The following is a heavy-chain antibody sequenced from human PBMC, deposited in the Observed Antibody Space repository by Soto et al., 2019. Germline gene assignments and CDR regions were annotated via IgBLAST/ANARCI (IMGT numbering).Heavy chain of an antibody. CDR1: GGTFSSYA. CDR3: ARSQGSSTSLEIYYYYYYGMDV. CDR2: IIPISGTA. V-gene: IGHV1-69*01. Sequence: QVQLVQSGAEVKKPGSSVKVSCKASGGTFSSYAISWVQQAPGQGLEWMGGIIPISGTANYALKFRGRVTITADESTSTVYMELSSLRSEDTAVYFCARSQGSSTSLEIYYYYYYGMDVWGQGTTVTVSS. J-gene: IGHJ6*02. D-gene: IGHD2-2*01.